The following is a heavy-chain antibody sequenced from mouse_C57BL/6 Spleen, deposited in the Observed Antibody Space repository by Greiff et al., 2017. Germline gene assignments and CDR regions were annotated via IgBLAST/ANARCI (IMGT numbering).Heavy chain of an antibody. J-gene: IGHJ3*01. CDR1: GFTFSSYA. D-gene: IGHD1-1*01. CDR2: ISDGGSYT. Sequence: DVKLVESGGGLVKPGGSLKLSCAASGFTFSSYAMSWVRQTPEKRLEWVATISDGGSYTYYPDNVKGRFTISRDNAKNNLYLQMSHLKSEDTAMYYCARDGGGSSSWFAYWGQGTLVTVSA. V-gene: IGHV5-4*01. CDR3: ARDGGGSSSWFAY.